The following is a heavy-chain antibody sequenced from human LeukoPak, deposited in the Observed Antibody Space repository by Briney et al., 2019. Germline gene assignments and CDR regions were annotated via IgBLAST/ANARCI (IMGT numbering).Heavy chain of an antibody. V-gene: IGHV3-11*04. Sequence: PGGSLRLSCAASGFTFSDYYMSWIRQAPGKGLEWGSYISSSGSTIYYADSVKGRFTISRDNAKNSLYLQMNSLRAEDTAVYYCAYSSSWYVDGHWIDYWGQGTLVTVSS. CDR1: GFTFSDYY. D-gene: IGHD6-13*01. CDR3: AYSSSWYVDGHWIDY. J-gene: IGHJ4*02. CDR2: ISSSGSTI.